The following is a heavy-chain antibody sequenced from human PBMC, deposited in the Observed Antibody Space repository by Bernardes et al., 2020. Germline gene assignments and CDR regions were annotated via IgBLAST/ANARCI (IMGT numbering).Heavy chain of an antibody. J-gene: IGHJ4*02. V-gene: IGHV3-21*01. CDR3: ARDWHGYSYEIDY. CDR2: ISSSSSYI. D-gene: IGHD5-18*01. CDR1: GFTFSSYS. Sequence: GGSLRLSCAASGFTFSSYSMNWVRQAPGKGLEWVSSISSSSSYIYYADSVKGRFTISRDNAKNSLYLQMNSLRAEDTAVYYCARDWHGYSYEIDYWGQGTLVTVSS.